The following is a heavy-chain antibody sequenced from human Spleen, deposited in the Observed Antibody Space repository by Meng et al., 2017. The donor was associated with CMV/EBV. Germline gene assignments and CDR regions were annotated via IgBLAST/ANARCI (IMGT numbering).Heavy chain of an antibody. CDR1: GGSISSYY. V-gene: IGHV4-59*01. D-gene: IGHD2-2*01. CDR3: ARDRPSSSTSSDAFDI. CDR2: IYYSGST. Sequence: GSLRLSCTVSGGSISSYYWSWIRQPPGKGLEWIGYIYYSGSTNYNPSLKSRVTISVDTSKNQFSLKLSSVTAADTAVYYCARDRPSSSTSSDAFDIWGQGTMVTVSS. J-gene: IGHJ3*02.